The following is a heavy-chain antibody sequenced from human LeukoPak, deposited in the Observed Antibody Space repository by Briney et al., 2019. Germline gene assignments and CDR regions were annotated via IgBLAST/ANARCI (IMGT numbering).Heavy chain of an antibody. CDR3: ARQGDSSGYYLASAFDY. J-gene: IGHJ4*02. D-gene: IGHD3-22*01. V-gene: IGHV5-51*01. CDR1: GYSFTSCW. CDR2: IYPGDSDT. Sequence: KFGESLKISCKGSGYSFTSCWIGWVRQMPGKGLEWMGIIYPGDSDTRYSPSFQGQVTISADKSISTAYLQWSSLKAPDTAMYYCARQGDSSGYYLASAFDYWGQGTLVTVSS.